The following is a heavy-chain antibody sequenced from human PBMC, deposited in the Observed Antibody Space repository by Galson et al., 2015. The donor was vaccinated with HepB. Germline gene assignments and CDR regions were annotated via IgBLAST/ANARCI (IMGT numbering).Heavy chain of an antibody. CDR2: IYPGDSDT. CDR3: ARRRSSSSDDRGYYFDY. V-gene: IGHV5-51*03. J-gene: IGHJ4*02. Sequence: QSGAEVKKPGESLKISCKGSGYSFTSYWIGWVRQMPGKGLEWMGNIYPGDSDTRYSPSFQGQVTISADKSISTAYMQWSSLKASDTAMYYCARRRSSSSDDRGYYFDYWGQGTLVTVSS. CDR1: GYSFTSYW. D-gene: IGHD6-6*01.